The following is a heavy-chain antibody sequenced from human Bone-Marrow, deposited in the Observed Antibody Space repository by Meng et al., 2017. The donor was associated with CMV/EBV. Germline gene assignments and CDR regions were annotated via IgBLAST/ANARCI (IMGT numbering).Heavy chain of an antibody. CDR2: INPNSGGT. J-gene: IGHJ4*02. CDR3: ARGSASSY. CDR1: GYTLTDYS. V-gene: IGHV1-2*06. Sequence: VKLSCKASGYTLTDYSPHWLRQAPGQRLEWMGRINPNSGGTDYAQKFQGRVPVTRDTSINTAYMELNRLRSDDTAVYYCARGSASSYWGQGTLVTVSS. D-gene: IGHD6-6*01.